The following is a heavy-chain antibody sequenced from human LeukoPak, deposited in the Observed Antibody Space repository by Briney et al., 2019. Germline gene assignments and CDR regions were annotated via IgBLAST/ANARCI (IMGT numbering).Heavy chain of an antibody. Sequence: SETLSLTCTVSGGSISSYYWSWIRQPPGKGLEWIGYIYHRGRTNYNPSLKSRVTISVDTSKNQFSLKLSSVPAADTAVYYCARVGSGDTFDYWGQGTLVTVSS. CDR3: ARVGSGDTFDY. CDR1: GGSISSYY. V-gene: IGHV4-59*01. D-gene: IGHD2-15*01. J-gene: IGHJ4*02. CDR2: IYHRGRT.